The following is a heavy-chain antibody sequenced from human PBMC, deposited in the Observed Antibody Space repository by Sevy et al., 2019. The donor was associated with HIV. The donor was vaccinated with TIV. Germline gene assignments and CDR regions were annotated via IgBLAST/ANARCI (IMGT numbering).Heavy chain of an antibody. Sequence: ASVKVSCKVSGYTLSELSMHWVRQPPGKGLEWMGRFDPDDGETIYAQRFQGRVTMTEDTSADTAYMELSSLRSEDTAMYYCATAREYYSDNSGYLYYWGQGTPVTVSS. CDR2: FDPDDGET. V-gene: IGHV1-24*01. J-gene: IGHJ4*02. CDR3: ATAREYYSDNSGYLYY. CDR1: GYTLSELS. D-gene: IGHD3-22*01.